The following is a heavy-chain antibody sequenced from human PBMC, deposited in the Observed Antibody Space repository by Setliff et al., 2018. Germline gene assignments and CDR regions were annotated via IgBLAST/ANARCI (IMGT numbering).Heavy chain of an antibody. Sequence: GASVKVSCKASGYTFTGYYLHWVRQAPGQGLEWMGCINSHSGDTKYAQKFQGRVTMTRDTSISTAFLELSRLTSDDTAVYYCARVPRLEWLLPTFDSWGQGTLVTVSS. J-gene: IGHJ4*02. CDR2: INSHSGDT. CDR1: GYTFTGYY. V-gene: IGHV1-2*02. CDR3: ARVPRLEWLLPTFDS. D-gene: IGHD3-3*01.